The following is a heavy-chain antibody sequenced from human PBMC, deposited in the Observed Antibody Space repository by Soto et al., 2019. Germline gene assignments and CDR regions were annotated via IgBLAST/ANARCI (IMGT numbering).Heavy chain of an antibody. J-gene: IGHJ6*02. Sequence: GGSMRLSCAASGFTFSSYGMHWVRQAPGKGLEWVAVISYDGSNKYYADSVKGRFTISRDNSKNTLYLQMNSLRAEDTAVYYCAKEVVATILQRLVLYYYGMDVWGQGTTVTVSS. V-gene: IGHV3-30*18. CDR2: ISYDGSNK. CDR1: GFTFSSYG. D-gene: IGHD5-12*01. CDR3: AKEVVATILQRLVLYYYGMDV.